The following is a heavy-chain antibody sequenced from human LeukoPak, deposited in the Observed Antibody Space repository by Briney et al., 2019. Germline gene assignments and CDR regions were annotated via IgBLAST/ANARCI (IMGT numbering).Heavy chain of an antibody. V-gene: IGHV1-18*04. CDR1: GYTFSNYG. CDR2: TSYNGNT. Sequence: ASVKVSCKASGYTFSNYGISWVRQAPGLGLEWMGWTSYNGNTNYAQKFQDRVTMTTDTSTTTAYMELRSLEPDDTAVYYCARHSGSGWQALGYWGQGTLVTVSS. D-gene: IGHD6-19*01. J-gene: IGHJ4*02. CDR3: ARHSGSGWQALGY.